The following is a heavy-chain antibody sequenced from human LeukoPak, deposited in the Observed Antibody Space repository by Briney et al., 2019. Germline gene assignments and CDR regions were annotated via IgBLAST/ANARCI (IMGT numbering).Heavy chain of an antibody. CDR2: INHSGST. V-gene: IGHV4-34*01. CDR3: ARVYYDSSGYYGAFDI. Sequence: SETLSLTCAVYGGSFSGYYWSWIRQPPGKGLEWIGEINHSGSTNYNPSLKSRVTISVDTSKNQFSLKLSSVTAADTAVYYCARVYYDSSGYYGAFDIWGRGTMVTVSS. D-gene: IGHD3-22*01. J-gene: IGHJ3*02. CDR1: GGSFSGYY.